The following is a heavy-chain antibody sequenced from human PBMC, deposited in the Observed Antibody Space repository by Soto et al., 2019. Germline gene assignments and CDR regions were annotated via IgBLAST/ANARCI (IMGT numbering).Heavy chain of an antibody. D-gene: IGHD3-22*01. Sequence: SETLSLTCTVSGGSISSGSYYWGWIRQPPGKGLEWIGSIYYSGSTYYNPSLKSRVTISVDTSKNQFSLKLSSVTAADTAVYYCARLRYDSSGFYYYYYGMDVWGQGTTVTVS. J-gene: IGHJ6*02. CDR3: ARLRYDSSGFYYYYYGMDV. CDR1: GGSISSGSYY. CDR2: IYYSGST. V-gene: IGHV4-39*01.